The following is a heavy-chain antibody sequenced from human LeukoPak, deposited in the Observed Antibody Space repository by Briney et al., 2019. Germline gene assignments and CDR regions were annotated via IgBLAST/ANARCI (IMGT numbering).Heavy chain of an antibody. Sequence: SETLSLTCTVSGGSISSSSYYWGWIRQPPGKGLEWIGSIYYSGSTYYNPSLKSRVTISVDTSKNQFSLKLSSVTAADTAVYYCARDGWHSGSSIVNWFDPWGQGTLVTVSS. D-gene: IGHD6-6*01. J-gene: IGHJ5*02. CDR2: IYYSGST. V-gene: IGHV4-39*07. CDR1: GGSISSSSYY. CDR3: ARDGWHSGSSIVNWFDP.